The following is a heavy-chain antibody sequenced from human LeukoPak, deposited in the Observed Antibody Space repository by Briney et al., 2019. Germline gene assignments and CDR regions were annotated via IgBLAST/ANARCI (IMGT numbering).Heavy chain of an antibody. CDR1: GGSISSYY. CDR2: IYYSGST. J-gene: IGHJ6*03. D-gene: IGHD6-13*01. Sequence: SETLSLTCTVSGGSISSYYWSWIRQPPGKGLEWIGYIYYSGSTNYNPSLKSRISISVDTSKNQFSLKLSSVTAADTAVYYCARADSSSWYNYYYYYYMDVWGKGTTVTISS. CDR3: ARADSSSWYNYYYYYYMDV. V-gene: IGHV4-59*01.